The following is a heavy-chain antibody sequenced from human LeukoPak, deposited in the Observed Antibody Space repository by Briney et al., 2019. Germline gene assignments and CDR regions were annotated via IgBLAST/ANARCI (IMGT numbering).Heavy chain of an antibody. CDR3: AKGRIVVATEFDY. D-gene: IGHD3-22*01. CDR1: GFTFSSYE. Sequence: GGSLRLSCAASGFTFSSYEMNWVRQAPGKGLEWVSYISSSGSTIYYADSVKGRFTISRDNSKNTLYLQMNSLRAEDTAVYYCAKGRIVVATEFDYWGQGTLVTVSS. V-gene: IGHV3-48*03. J-gene: IGHJ4*02. CDR2: ISSSGSTI.